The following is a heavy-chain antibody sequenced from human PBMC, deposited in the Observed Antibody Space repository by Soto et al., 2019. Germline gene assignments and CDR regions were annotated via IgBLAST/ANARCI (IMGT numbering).Heavy chain of an antibody. J-gene: IGHJ4*02. D-gene: IGHD1-26*01. CDR1: GGTFSSYA. CDR3: ASPKNPGHRGGAGFDY. V-gene: IGHV1-69*01. CDR2: IIPIFGTA. Sequence: QVQLVQSGAEVKKPGSSVKVSCKASGGTFSSYAISWVRQAPGQGLEWMGGIIPIFGTANYAQKFQGRVTITADQTTSTAHMGLGSLRSEDTAVYYCASPKNPGHRGGAGFDYWGQGTLITVSS.